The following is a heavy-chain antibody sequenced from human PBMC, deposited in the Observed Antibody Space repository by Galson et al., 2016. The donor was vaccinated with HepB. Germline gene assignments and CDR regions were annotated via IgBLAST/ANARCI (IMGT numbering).Heavy chain of an antibody. CDR3: ARDSASAAHSY. CDR2: MYSGGRT. Sequence: SLRLSCAVSGFTFTTSSMSWVRQAPGKGLEWVSVMYSGGRTEYRDSVKGRFTISRDNSKNTLYLRMNSLRAEDTAVYFCARDSASAAHSYWGQGTLVAVSS. J-gene: IGHJ4*02. D-gene: IGHD2-2*01. CDR1: GFTFTTSS. V-gene: IGHV3-66*01.